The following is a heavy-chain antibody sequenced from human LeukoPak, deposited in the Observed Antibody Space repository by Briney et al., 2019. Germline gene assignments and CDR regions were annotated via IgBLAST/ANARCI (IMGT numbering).Heavy chain of an antibody. CDR1: GVSISSYY. D-gene: IGHD5-24*01. CDR3: ARGGSRDGYNRPLDY. V-gene: IGHV4-59*01. J-gene: IGHJ4*02. CDR2: IYYSGNT. Sequence: SETLSLTCTVSGVSISSYYWSWIRQPPGKGLEWIGYIYYSGNTNYSPSLKSRVTTSVDTSKNQFSLKLSSVTAADTAMYYCARGGSRDGYNRPLDYWGQGTLVTVSS.